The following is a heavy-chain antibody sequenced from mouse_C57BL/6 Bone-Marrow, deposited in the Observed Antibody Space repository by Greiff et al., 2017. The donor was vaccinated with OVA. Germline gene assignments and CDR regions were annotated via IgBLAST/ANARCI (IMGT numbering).Heavy chain of an antibody. D-gene: IGHD2-3*01. Sequence: EVKLVESGPGLAKPSQTLSLTCSVTGYSITSDYWNWIRKFPGNKLEYMGYISYSGSTYYNPSLKSRISITRDTSKNQYYLQLNSVTTEDTATYYCARVGYDLLSYWYFDVWGTGTTVTVSS. J-gene: IGHJ1*03. CDR2: ISYSGST. V-gene: IGHV3-8*01. CDR1: GYSITSDY. CDR3: ARVGYDLLSYWYFDV.